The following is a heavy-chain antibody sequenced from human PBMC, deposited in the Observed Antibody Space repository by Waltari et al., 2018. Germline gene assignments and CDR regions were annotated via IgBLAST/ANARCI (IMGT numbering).Heavy chain of an antibody. CDR2: IYSGGST. J-gene: IGHJ4*02. CDR3: AIGSSGYYDDY. V-gene: IGHV3-53*02. D-gene: IGHD3-22*01. CDR1: GFAVSSNY. Sequence: EVQLVETGGGLIQPGGSLRLSCAASGFAVSSNYMSWVRQAPGKGLEWVSVIYSGGSTYYADSVKGRFTISRDNSKNTLYLQMNSLRAEDTAVYYCAIGSSGYYDDYWGQGTLVTVSS.